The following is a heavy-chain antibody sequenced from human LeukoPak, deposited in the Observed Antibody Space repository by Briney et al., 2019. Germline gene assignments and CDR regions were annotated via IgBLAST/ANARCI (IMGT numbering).Heavy chain of an antibody. Sequence: GGSLRLSCAASGFTFSSYGMHWVRQAPGKGLEWVAVIWYDGSNKYYADSVKGRFTISRDNSKNTLYLQMNSQRAEDTAVYYCARDTTLFPYYFDYWGQGTLVTVSS. CDR2: IWYDGSNK. CDR1: GFTFSSYG. CDR3: ARDTTLFPYYFDY. V-gene: IGHV3-33*01. D-gene: IGHD3-10*02. J-gene: IGHJ4*02.